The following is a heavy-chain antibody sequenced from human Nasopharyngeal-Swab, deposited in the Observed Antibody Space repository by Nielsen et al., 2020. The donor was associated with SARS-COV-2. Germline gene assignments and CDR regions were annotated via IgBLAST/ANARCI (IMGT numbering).Heavy chain of an antibody. J-gene: IGHJ6*02. V-gene: IGHV3-21*01. CDR2: ISSSSSYI. CDR1: GFTFSSYS. Sequence: GESLKISCAASGFTFSSYSMNWVRQAPGKGLEWVSSISSSSSYIYYADSVKGRFTISRDNAKNSLYLQMNSLRAEDTAVYYCARWGYYYGSGSYYTYYYGMDVWGQGTTVTVSS. D-gene: IGHD3-10*01. CDR3: ARWGYYYGSGSYYTYYYGMDV.